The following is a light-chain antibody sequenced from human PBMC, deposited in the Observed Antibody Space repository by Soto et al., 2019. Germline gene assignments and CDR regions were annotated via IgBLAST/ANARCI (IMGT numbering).Light chain of an antibody. V-gene: IGKV3-15*01. J-gene: IGKJ1*01. Sequence: IVLTQSPVTLFVSPGERATLSCMASQSVSSNLGWYQQKPGQAPRLLSYGASTRATGIPARVSGSGSGTEFTLTISSLQSEDFAVYYCQQYNNWPRTFGQGTKVDIK. CDR3: QQYNNWPRT. CDR1: QSVSSN. CDR2: GAS.